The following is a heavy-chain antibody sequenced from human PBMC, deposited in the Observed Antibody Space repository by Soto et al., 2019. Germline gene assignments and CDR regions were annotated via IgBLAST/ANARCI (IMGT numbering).Heavy chain of an antibody. V-gene: IGHV3-7*01. Sequence: GVSLRLSCAASGFTFGFYWMSWVRQAPGKGLEWLATIKWDASEKKYVGSVKGRFTMSRDNAKNSLYLQMDSLRAEDTAVYYCAKYSKLPYEPYLQQWGQGTLVTVPS. CDR1: GFTFGFYW. J-gene: IGHJ1*01. CDR3: AKYSKLPYEPYLQQ. D-gene: IGHD1-7*01. CDR2: IKWDASEK.